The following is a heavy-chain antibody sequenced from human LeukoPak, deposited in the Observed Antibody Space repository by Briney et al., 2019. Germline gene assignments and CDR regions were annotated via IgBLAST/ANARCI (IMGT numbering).Heavy chain of an antibody. CDR2: FNPSGGSA. CDR3: ARESCSGGSCYYLDY. V-gene: IGHV1-46*01. D-gene: IGHD2-15*01. CDR1: GYTFTRNF. Sequence: ASVKVSCKASGYTFTRNFMHWVRQAPGHGLEWTGVFNPSGGSATYSQNFQGRVTMTRDTSTSTDYMEMSSLRSEDTAVYYCARESCSGGSCYYLDYWGQGTLVTVSS. J-gene: IGHJ4*02.